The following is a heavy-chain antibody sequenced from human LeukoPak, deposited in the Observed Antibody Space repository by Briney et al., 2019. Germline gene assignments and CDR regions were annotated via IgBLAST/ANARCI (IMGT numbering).Heavy chain of an antibody. D-gene: IGHD4-17*01. CDR1: GLTFSNYA. V-gene: IGHV3-23*01. J-gene: IGHJ4*02. CDR3: AKEAGVTTPPK. CDR2: ISGSGANT. Sequence: GGSLRLSCAASGLTFSNYAMSWVRQAPGKGLEWVSGISGSGANTYHADSVKGRFAISRDNSKNTLYLQMNSLGAEDTAMYYCAKEAGVTTPPKWGQGTLVIVSS.